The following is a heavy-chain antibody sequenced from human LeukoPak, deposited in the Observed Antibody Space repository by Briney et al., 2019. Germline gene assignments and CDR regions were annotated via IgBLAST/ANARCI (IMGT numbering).Heavy chain of an antibody. Sequence: GASVKVSCKASGYTFTGYYMHWVRQAPGQGLEWMGWINPNSGGTNYAQKFQGRVTMTRDTSISTAYMELSRLRSDDTAVYYCARDPNSSGYYYYYGMDVWGQGTTVTVSS. CDR3: ARDPNSSGYYYYYGMDV. D-gene: IGHD3-22*01. J-gene: IGHJ6*02. V-gene: IGHV1-2*02. CDR1: GYTFTGYY. CDR2: INPNSGGT.